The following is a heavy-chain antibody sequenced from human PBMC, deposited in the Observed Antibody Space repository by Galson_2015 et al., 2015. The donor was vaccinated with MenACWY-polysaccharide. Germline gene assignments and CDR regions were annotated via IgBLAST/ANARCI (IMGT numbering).Heavy chain of an antibody. D-gene: IGHD2-2*01. CDR3: TRDPHALDF. CDR2: IRSSGSPI. V-gene: IGHV3-48*01. Sequence: SLRLSCAASGFTFGSYSMNWVRQVPGKGLKWVAYIRSSGSPIYYADSVRGRFTISRDIAKSSLYLQMNSLRADDTATYYCTRDPHALDFWGQGTLVTVSS. J-gene: IGHJ4*02. CDR1: GFTFGSYS.